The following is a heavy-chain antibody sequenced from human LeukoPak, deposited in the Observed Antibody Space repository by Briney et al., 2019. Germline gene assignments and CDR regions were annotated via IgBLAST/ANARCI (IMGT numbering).Heavy chain of an antibody. Sequence: SVKVXCKASGYTFTTYAMNWVRQAPGQGLEWMGWINTNTGNPAYAQGFTGRFVFALDTSVSTAYLQISSLKAEDTAVYYCARAYQPLGGLSFPDSWGQGTLVTVSS. CDR2: INTNTGNP. J-gene: IGHJ5*01. CDR3: ARAYQPLGGLSFPDS. D-gene: IGHD3-16*02. V-gene: IGHV7-4-1*02. CDR1: GYTFTTYA.